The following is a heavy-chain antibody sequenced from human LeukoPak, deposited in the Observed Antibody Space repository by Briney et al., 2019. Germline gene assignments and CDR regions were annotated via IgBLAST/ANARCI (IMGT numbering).Heavy chain of an antibody. V-gene: IGHV3-73*01. CDR2: IRSKANSYAT. D-gene: IGHD3-10*01. CDR3: TSRPLLSYYGSGRTRSDY. CDR1: GFTFTNAW. J-gene: IGHJ4*02. Sequence: PGGSLRLSCVASGFTFTNAWMSWVRRAPGKGLEWVGRIRSKANSYATAYAASVKGRFTISRDDSKNTTYLQMNSLKTEDTAVYYCTSRPLLSYYGSGRTRSDYWGQGTLVTVSS.